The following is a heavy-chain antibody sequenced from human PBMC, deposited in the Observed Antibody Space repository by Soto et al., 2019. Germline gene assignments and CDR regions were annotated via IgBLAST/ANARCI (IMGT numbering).Heavy chain of an antibody. V-gene: IGHV1-69*13. CDR3: ARGPWPIAAAGRNPYYFDY. J-gene: IGHJ4*02. CDR2: IIPIFGTA. Sequence: ASVKVSCKASGGTFSSYAISWVRQAPGQGLEWMGGIIPIFGTANYAQKFQGRVTITADESTSTAYMELSSLRSEDTAVYYCARGPWPIAAAGRNPYYFDYWGQGTLVTVSS. CDR1: GGTFSSYA. D-gene: IGHD6-13*01.